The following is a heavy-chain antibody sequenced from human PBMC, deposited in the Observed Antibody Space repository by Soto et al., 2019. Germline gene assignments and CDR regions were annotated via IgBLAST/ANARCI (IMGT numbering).Heavy chain of an antibody. Sequence: PSETLSLTCTVSGGSISSYYWSWIRQPPGKGLEWIGYIYYSGSTNYNPSLKSRVTISVDTSKNQFSLKLSSVTAADTAVYYCARDSDGSGSYYWGQGTLVTVSS. D-gene: IGHD3-10*01. V-gene: IGHV4-59*12. CDR2: IYYSGST. J-gene: IGHJ4*02. CDR1: GGSISSYY. CDR3: ARDSDGSGSYY.